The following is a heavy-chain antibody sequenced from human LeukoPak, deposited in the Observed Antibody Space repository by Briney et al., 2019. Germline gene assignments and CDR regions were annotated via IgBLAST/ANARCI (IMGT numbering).Heavy chain of an antibody. V-gene: IGHV3-23*01. J-gene: IGHJ6*02. CDR3: AKAASSSWPSYYYGMDV. CDR2: ITGSGHDT. D-gene: IGHD6-13*01. Sequence: GGSLRLSCVASGFTFSSYAMNWVRQAPEKGLEWVSGITGSGHDTYYADSVKGRFTISKDNSKNTVYLQMSSLRVDDTAVYYCAKAASSSWPSYYYGMDVWGQGTTVTVSS. CDR1: GFTFSSYA.